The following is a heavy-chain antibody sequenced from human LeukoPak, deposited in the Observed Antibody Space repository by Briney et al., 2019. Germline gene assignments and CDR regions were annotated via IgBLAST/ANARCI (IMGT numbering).Heavy chain of an antibody. Sequence: VKVSCKASGYTFTSYGISWVRQAPGQGLEWMGWINPNSGGTKYAQKFQGWVTMTRDTSISTAYMELSRLTSDDTAVYYCARGSVGARSNYVGARHYYFDYWGQGALVTVSS. CDR3: ARGSVGARSNYVGARHYYFDY. J-gene: IGHJ4*02. CDR1: GYTFTSYG. D-gene: IGHD4-11*01. CDR2: INPNSGGT. V-gene: IGHV1-2*04.